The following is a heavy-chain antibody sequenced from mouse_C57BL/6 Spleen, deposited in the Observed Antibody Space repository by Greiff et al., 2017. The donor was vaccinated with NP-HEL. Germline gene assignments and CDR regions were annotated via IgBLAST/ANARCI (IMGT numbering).Heavy chain of an antibody. D-gene: IGHD2-4*01. J-gene: IGHJ3*01. CDR3: ARGVDDYDAWFAY. Sequence: VQLQQSGAELVMPGASVKLSCKASGYTFTSYWMHWVKQRPGQGLEWIGEIDPSDSYTNYNQKFKGKSTLTVDKSSSTAYMQLRSLTSEDSAVYYCARGVDDYDAWFAYWGQGTLVTVSA. CDR2: IDPSDSYT. CDR1: GYTFTSYW. V-gene: IGHV1-69*01.